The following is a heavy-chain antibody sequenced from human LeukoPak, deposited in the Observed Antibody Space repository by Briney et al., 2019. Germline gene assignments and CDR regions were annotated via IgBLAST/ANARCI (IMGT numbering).Heavy chain of an antibody. CDR3: ARVETMVTAIIEYYFDY. D-gene: IGHD2-21*02. CDR1: GGSISSYY. J-gene: IGHJ4*02. CDR2: IYYSGST. V-gene: IGHV4-59*01. Sequence: KPSETLSLTCTVSGGSISSYYWSWIRQPPGKGLEWIGYIYYSGSTNYNPSLKSRVTISVDTSKNQFSLKLSSVTAADTAVYYCARVETMVTAIIEYYFDYWGQGTLVTVSS.